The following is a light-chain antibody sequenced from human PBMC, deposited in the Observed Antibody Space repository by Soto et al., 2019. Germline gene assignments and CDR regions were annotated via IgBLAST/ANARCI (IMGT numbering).Light chain of an antibody. CDR1: QYIGSA. V-gene: IGKV3-15*01. CDR2: DAS. Sequence: EVVLTQSPATLSVSAGDRATLSCRASQYIGSAVAWYHQRPGQAPRLLIFDASVRVPTTPDRFSGSVSGTEFTLTISSLQSEDFAVYYCQKYNNWPRTCGQGTKVDIK. J-gene: IGKJ1*01. CDR3: QKYNNWPRT.